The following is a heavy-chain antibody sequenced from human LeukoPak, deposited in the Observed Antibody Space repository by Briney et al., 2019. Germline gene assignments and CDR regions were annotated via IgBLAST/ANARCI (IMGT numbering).Heavy chain of an antibody. CDR1: GGSFSGYY. D-gene: IGHD6-19*01. CDR3: ARVLIAVAGPNWFDP. CDR2: INHSGST. J-gene: IGHJ5*02. Sequence: KPSETLSLTCTVSGGSFSGYYRSWIRQPPGKGLEWIGEINHSGSTNYNPSLKSRVTISVDTSKNQFSLKLSSVTAADTAVYYCARVLIAVAGPNWFDPWGQGTLVTVSS. V-gene: IGHV4-34*01.